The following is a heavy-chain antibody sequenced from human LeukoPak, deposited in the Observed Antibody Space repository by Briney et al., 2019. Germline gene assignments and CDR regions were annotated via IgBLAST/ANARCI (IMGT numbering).Heavy chain of an antibody. D-gene: IGHD4-17*01. J-gene: IGHJ5*02. CDR1: GGSFSGYY. CDR3: ASRPNYGAIDP. CDR2: INHSGST. V-gene: IGHV4-34*01. Sequence: SETLSLTCAVYGGSFSGYYWCWIRQPPGKGLEWIGEINHSGSTNYNPSLKSRVTISVDTSKNQFSLKLSSVTAADTAVYYCASRPNYGAIDPWGQGTLVTVSS.